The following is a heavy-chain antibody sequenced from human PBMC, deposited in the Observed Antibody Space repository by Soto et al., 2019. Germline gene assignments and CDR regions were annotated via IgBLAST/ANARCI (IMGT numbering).Heavy chain of an antibody. J-gene: IGHJ3*02. CDR2: IIPMLGVR. V-gene: IGHV1-69*02. CDR1: GGTFSTYS. CDR3: TIGSWSGEVFDI. D-gene: IGHD2-21*01. Sequence: QVQLVQSGAEVKKPGSSVKVSSKDAGGTFSTYSMFWVRQAPGQGLVWMGRIIPMLGVRNYAQRFQDRVTIIADKSTATVHMELSSLRSEDTALYYCTIGSWSGEVFDIWGQGTMVTVSS.